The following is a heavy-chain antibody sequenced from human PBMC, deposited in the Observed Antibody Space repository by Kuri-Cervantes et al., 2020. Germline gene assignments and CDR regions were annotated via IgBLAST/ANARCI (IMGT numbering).Heavy chain of an antibody. CDR3: AREGRDSSSLWAFDI. D-gene: IGHD3-22*01. CDR1: GFTLSSYA. J-gene: IGHJ3*02. Sequence: GGSLRLSCAASGFTLSSYAMSWVRQAPGKGLEWVSTLSGSGRNTYYADSVKGRFTISRDNAKNSLYLQMNSLRAEDTAVFYCAREGRDSSSLWAFDIWGQGTMVTVSS. V-gene: IGHV3-23*01. CDR2: LSGSGRNT.